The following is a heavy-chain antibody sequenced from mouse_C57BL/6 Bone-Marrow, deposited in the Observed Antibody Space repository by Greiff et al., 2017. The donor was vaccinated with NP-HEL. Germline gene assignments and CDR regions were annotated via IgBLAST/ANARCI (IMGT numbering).Heavy chain of an antibody. Sequence: EVKLMESGGGLVQSGRSLRLSCATSGFTFSDFYMEWVRQAPGKGLEWIAASRNKANDYTTEYSASVKGRFIVSRDTSQSILYLQMNALRAEDTAIYYCARDADLLKAMDYWGQGTSVTVSS. J-gene: IGHJ4*01. CDR3: ARDADLLKAMDY. CDR2: SRNKANDYTT. V-gene: IGHV7-1*01. CDR1: GFTFSDFY.